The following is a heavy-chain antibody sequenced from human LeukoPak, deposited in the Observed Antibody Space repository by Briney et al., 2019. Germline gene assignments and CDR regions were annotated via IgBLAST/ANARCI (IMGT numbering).Heavy chain of an antibody. CDR2: IYTSGST. D-gene: IGHD3-10*02. Sequence: SETLSLTCTVSGGSISSYYWSWIRQPAGKGLEWIGRIYTSGSTNYNPSLKSRVTISVDTSKNQFSLKLSSVTAADTAVYYCARILGSGSYYNAYNWFDPWGQGTLVTVSS. V-gene: IGHV4-4*07. J-gene: IGHJ5*02. CDR3: ARILGSGSYYNAYNWFDP. CDR1: GGSISSYY.